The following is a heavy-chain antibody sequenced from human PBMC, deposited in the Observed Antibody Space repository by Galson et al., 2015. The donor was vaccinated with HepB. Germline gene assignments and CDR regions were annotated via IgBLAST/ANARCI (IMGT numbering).Heavy chain of an antibody. CDR3: SRRDYDSLDDY. V-gene: IGHV5-10-1*01. J-gene: IGHJ4*01. CDR2: INPSDSYT. CDR1: GYSFTTSW. D-gene: IGHD3-22*01. Sequence: QSGAEVKKPGESLKISCKGSGYSFTTSWITWVRQMPGKGLEWMGRINPSDSYTSYSPSFQGHVTISADKSISTAYLQWTSLRASDTAMYYCSRRDYDSLDDYWGQGTLVTVSS.